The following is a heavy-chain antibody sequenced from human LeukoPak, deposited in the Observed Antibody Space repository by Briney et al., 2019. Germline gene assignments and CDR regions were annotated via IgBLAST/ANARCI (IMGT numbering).Heavy chain of an antibody. D-gene: IGHD6-6*01. CDR2: ISYDGSNK. Sequence: GGSLRLSCAASGFTFSSYAMHWVRQAPGKGLEWVAVISYDGSNKYYADSVKGRFTISRDNSKNTLYLQMNSLRAEDTAVYYCARDPSNYSSSSYLDYWSQGTLVTVSS. J-gene: IGHJ4*02. CDR3: ARDPSNYSSSSYLDY. CDR1: GFTFSSYA. V-gene: IGHV3-30*04.